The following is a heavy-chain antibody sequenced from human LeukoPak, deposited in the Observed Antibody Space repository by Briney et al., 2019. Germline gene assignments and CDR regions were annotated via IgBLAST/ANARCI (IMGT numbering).Heavy chain of an antibody. CDR1: GYTFTSYY. D-gene: IGHD6-19*01. V-gene: IGHV1-46*01. J-gene: IGHJ6*03. CDR2: INPSGGST. Sequence: ASVKVSCKASGYTFTSYYMHWVRQAPGQGLEWMGIINPSGGSTSYAQKFQGRVTMTRDTSISTAYVGLSSLRSEDTAVYYCARLYSSGWYGKEYYYIDVWGKGTTVTISS. CDR3: ARLYSSGWYGKEYYYIDV.